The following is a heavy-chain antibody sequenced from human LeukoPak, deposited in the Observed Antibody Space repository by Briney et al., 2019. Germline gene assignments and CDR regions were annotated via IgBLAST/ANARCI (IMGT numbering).Heavy chain of an antibody. Sequence: GESLKISCQGSGYNFPIYWIGWVRQMPGQGLEWMGSIYPDDSNTIYGPSFQGQVTISADKSINTAYLEWSSLKASDTAIYYCARQGAAGKYYYYYYMDVWGKGTTVTVSS. CDR3: ARQGAAGKYYYYYYMDV. V-gene: IGHV5-51*01. J-gene: IGHJ6*03. CDR2: IYPDDSNT. D-gene: IGHD6-13*01. CDR1: GYNFPIYW.